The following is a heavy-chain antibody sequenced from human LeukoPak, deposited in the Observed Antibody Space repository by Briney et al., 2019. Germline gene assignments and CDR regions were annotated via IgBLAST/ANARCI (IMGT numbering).Heavy chain of an antibody. D-gene: IGHD1-26*01. CDR2: IYYSRSI. CDR3: ASFGVGTGGSFDY. V-gene: IGHV4-39*07. CDR1: GGSISSGDYY. Sequence: PSETLSLTCTVSGGSISSGDYYWSWIRQPPGKGLEWIGSIYYSRSIYYSPSLKSRVTISVDTSKNQFSLKVTSVTAADTAVYYCASFGVGTGGSFDYWGQGTLVTVSS. J-gene: IGHJ4*02.